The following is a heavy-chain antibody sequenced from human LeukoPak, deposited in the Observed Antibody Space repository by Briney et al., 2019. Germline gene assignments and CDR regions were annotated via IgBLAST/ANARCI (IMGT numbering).Heavy chain of an antibody. CDR3: ARVSGTTGRTSFDY. D-gene: IGHD1-1*01. V-gene: IGHV4-34*01. CDR1: GGSFSGYY. Sequence: PSETLSLTCAVYGGSFSGYYWSWIRQPPGKGLEWIGEINHSGSTNYNPSLKSRVTISVDTSKNQSSLKLSSVTAADTAVYYCARVSGTTGRTSFDYWGQGTLVTVSS. J-gene: IGHJ4*02. CDR2: INHSGST.